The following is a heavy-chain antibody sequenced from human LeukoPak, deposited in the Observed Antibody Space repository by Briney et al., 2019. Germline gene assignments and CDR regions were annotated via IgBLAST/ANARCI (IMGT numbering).Heavy chain of an antibody. CDR2: IYHSGST. CDR3: ARERDEWYYYGSGSYGHWFDP. CDR1: GYSISSGYY. V-gene: IGHV4-38-2*02. J-gene: IGHJ5*02. Sequence: SETLSLTCTVSGYSISSGYYWGWIRQPPGKGLEWIGSIYHSGSTYYNPSLKSRVTISVDTSMNQFSLKLSSVTAADTAVYYCARERDEWYYYGSGSYGHWFDPWGQGTLVTVSS. D-gene: IGHD3-10*01.